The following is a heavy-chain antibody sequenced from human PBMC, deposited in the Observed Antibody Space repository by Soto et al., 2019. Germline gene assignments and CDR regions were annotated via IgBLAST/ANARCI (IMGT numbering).Heavy chain of an antibody. CDR1: GFTFNTYS. J-gene: IGHJ6*03. V-gene: IGHV3-48*01. CDR3: VRDNPITLVRGGGKQNYYYCMDV. Sequence: EVQLVESGGGLAQPGGSLRLSCTASGFTFNTYSMNWVRQAPGKGLEWVSYISSGRGPVYYADSVKGRFTISRDDAMNSLYLQMQGLRAEDTAVYFCVRDNPITLVRGGGKQNYYYCMDVWGKGTTVTVSS. CDR2: ISSGRGPV. D-gene: IGHD3-10*01.